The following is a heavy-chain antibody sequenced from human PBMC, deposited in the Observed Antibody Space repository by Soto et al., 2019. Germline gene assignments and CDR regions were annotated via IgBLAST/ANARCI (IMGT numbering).Heavy chain of an antibody. CDR3: ARDPTANRASVYFDL. CDR2: ISTERDLT. D-gene: IGHD1-1*01. J-gene: IGHJ2*01. V-gene: IGHV1-18*04. CDR1: GYTFTNYA. Sequence: QVRLVQSEGEVKKPGASVKVSCRASGYTFTNYAISWVRQVPGQGLEWMGWISTERDLTKYAQKFQGRVTMTTDTFTNTAYMELKSLRFDDAAVYYCARDPTANRASVYFDLWGRGTLVNVSS.